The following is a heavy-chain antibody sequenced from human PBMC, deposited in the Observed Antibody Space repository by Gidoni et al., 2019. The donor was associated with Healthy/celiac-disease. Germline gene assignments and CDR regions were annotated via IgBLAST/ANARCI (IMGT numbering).Heavy chain of an antibody. Sequence: EVQLLESGGGLVQPGGSLRLSCAASGFTFSSYAIGWVRQAPGKGLGWVSAISGRGGSTYYADSVKGRFTIPRDNSKNTLYLKMNRLRAEDTAVYYCAKGLGDGYNPVDYWGQGTLVTVSS. CDR1: GFTFSSYA. V-gene: IGHV3-23*01. CDR3: AKGLGDGYNPVDY. D-gene: IGHD5-12*01. CDR2: ISGRGGST. J-gene: IGHJ4*02.